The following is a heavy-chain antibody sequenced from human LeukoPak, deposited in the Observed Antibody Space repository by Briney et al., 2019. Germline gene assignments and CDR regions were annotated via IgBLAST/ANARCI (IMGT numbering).Heavy chain of an antibody. V-gene: IGHV3-30*04. CDR2: ISYDGRNK. CDR3: ARDGLHTGHFDY. Sequence: PGGSLRLSCAVSGVTFSNYVIHWVRQAPGKGLEWGAVISYDGRNKYYADSAKGRFTTSRDNARNSLDLQMNSLRDEDTAVYYCARDGLHTGHFDYWGQGTLVTVSS. D-gene: IGHD2-21*01. CDR1: GVTFSNYV. J-gene: IGHJ4*02.